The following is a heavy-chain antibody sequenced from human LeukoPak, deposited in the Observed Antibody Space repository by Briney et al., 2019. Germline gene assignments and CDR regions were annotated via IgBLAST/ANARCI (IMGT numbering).Heavy chain of an antibody. CDR3: ARERVVITTTAYFDY. CDR1: GGSISSYY. V-gene: IGHV4-4*07. D-gene: IGHD3-22*01. CDR2: IYTSGST. J-gene: IGHJ4*02. Sequence: SETLSLTCTVSGGSISSYYWSWIRQPAGKGLEWIGRIYTSGSTNYNPSLKSRVTISVDESKNQFSLKLSSVTAADTAVYYCARERVVITTTAYFDYWGQGTLVTVSS.